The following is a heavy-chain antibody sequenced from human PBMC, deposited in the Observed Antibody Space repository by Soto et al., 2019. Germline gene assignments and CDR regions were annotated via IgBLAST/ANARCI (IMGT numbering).Heavy chain of an antibody. J-gene: IGHJ6*02. V-gene: IGHV3-33*01. Sequence: PGGSLRLSCAASGFTFSSYGMHWVRQAPGKGLEWVAVIWYDGSNKYYADSVKGRFTISRDNSKNTLYLQMNSLRAEDTAVYYCARDPYKSSGWNLDYYYYYGMDVWGQGTTVTVSS. D-gene: IGHD6-19*01. CDR2: IWYDGSNK. CDR3: ARDPYKSSGWNLDYYYYYGMDV. CDR1: GFTFSSYG.